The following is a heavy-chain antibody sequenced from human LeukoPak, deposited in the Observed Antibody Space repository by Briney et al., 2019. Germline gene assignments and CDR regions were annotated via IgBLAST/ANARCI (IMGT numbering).Heavy chain of an antibody. D-gene: IGHD1-26*01. J-gene: IGHJ4*02. CDR3: AKDSVVRNTGSYYFAS. CDR1: GFTFNNYA. CDR2: VSGDGRTT. V-gene: IGHV3-23*01. Sequence: PGGSLRLSCAASGFTFNNYAMSWVRQVPGKGLEWVSAVSGDGRTTHYVDSVKGRFTISRDNSRSTLYLQMSSLRAEDTAIYYCAKDSVVRNTGSYYFASWGQGTLVTVSS.